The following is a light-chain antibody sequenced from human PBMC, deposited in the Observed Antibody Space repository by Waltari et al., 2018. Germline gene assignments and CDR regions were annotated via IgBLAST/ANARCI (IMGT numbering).Light chain of an antibody. CDR2: RSN. CDR1: HSNIGRNY. J-gene: IGLJ3*02. Sequence: QSLLTQPPSASVTPVQRVTISLSGSHSNIGRNYIYLYQLSPATAPKLLIYRSNQRPSGVPDRFSGSKSGTSASLAISGLRSEDEADYYCSAWDDSLTWVDGLSGWVFGGGTKLTVL. CDR3: SAWDDSLTWVDGLSGWV. V-gene: IGLV1-47*01.